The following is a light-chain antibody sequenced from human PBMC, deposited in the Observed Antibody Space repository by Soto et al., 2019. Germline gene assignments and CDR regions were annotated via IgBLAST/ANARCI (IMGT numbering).Light chain of an antibody. CDR2: DAS. J-gene: IGKJ1*01. CDR3: QQYGDSPVT. Sequence: EIVMTQSPATLSVSPGERATLSCRASQSVSSYLAWYQKKPGQAPRLLISDASDRATDIPDRFSGSGSGTDFTLTISRLVPEDFAVYYCQQYGDSPVTFGQGTKVDIK. CDR1: QSVSSY. V-gene: IGKV3-20*01.